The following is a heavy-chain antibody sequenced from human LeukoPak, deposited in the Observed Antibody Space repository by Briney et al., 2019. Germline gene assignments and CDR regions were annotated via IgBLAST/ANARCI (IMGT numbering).Heavy chain of an antibody. CDR1: GFTFSSYA. D-gene: IGHD6-13*01. V-gene: IGHV3-64D*06. CDR2: ISSNGGST. J-gene: IGHJ4*02. Sequence: GGSLRLSCSASGFTFSSYATHWVRQAPGKGLEYVSAISSNGGSTYYADSVKGRFTISRDNSKNTLYLQMSSLRAEDTAVYYCVKGGHSSSWYGLGYYFDYWGQGTLVTVSS. CDR3: VKGGHSSSWYGLGYYFDY.